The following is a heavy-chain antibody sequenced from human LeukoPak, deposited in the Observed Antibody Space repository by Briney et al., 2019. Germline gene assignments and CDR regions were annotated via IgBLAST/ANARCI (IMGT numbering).Heavy chain of an antibody. CDR1: GYTFSGNY. CDR2: INPNSGDT. CDR3: ARGGSSSGSYYYGVDA. D-gene: IGHD3-10*01. Sequence: ASVKVSFKTSGYTFSGNYIYWVRQAPGQGLEWMGWINPNSGDTNYAQKFQGRVTMTGDTSISTAYMDLSSLISDDTAVYYCARGGSSSGSYYYGVDAWGQGTTVTVSS. J-gene: IGHJ6*02. V-gene: IGHV1-2*02.